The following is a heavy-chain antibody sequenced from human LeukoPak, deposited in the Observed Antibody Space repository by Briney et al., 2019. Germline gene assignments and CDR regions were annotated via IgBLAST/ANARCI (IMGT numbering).Heavy chain of an antibody. J-gene: IGHJ4*02. CDR1: GGSISSGSYY. Sequence: SETLSLTCTVSGGSISSGSYYWSWIRQPAGTGREGVGRIFPSGSTNYNPSLKSRVTISVDTSKTQFSLKLSSVTAADTAVYYCARETYYYDSSGHDYWGQGTLVTVSS. D-gene: IGHD3-22*01. CDR2: IFPSGST. CDR3: ARETYYYDSSGHDY. V-gene: IGHV4-61*02.